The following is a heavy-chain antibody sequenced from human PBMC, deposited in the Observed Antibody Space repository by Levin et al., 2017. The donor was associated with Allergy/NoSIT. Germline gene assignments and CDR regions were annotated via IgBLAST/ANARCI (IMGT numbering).Heavy chain of an antibody. CDR1: GFTVTTSA. CDR2: IGPGGDT. V-gene: IGHV3-23*01. D-gene: IGHD3-16*01. CDR3: AQGGLGSNGGIDF. J-gene: IGHJ4*02. Sequence: QSGGSLRLSCAASGFTVTTSAMTWVRQASGKGLEWVSSIGPGGDTYYTDSVKGRVTISRDNSKNTVYLQLNSLRAEDTATYYCAQGGLGSNGGIDFWGQGTLVTVSS.